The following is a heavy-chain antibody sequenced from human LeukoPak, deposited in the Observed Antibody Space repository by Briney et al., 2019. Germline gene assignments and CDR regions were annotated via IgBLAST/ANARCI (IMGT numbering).Heavy chain of an antibody. CDR1: GGSFSGYD. CDR2: INDGGDT. V-gene: IGHV4-34*01. CDR3: ARGLGWKVATMGLFFMDV. J-gene: IGHJ6*03. D-gene: IGHD5-24*01. Sequence: NPSETLPLTCGVYGGSFSGYDWSWVRQPPGKGLEWIGEINDGGDTNYNPSLKSRVTMSVDTSKNHFSLEVRSMTAADTAVYYCARGLGWKVATMGLFFMDVWGEGTTVTVSS.